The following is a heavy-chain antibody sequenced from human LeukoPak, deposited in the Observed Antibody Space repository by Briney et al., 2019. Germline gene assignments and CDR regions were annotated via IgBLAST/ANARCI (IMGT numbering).Heavy chain of an antibody. D-gene: IGHD2/OR15-2a*01. V-gene: IGHV1-69*06. CDR1: GYTFTGYY. CDR3: ARGMKGPYYYYYYMDV. Sequence: GASVKVSCKASGYTFTGYYMHWVRQAPGQGLEWMGGIIPIFGTANYAQKFQGRVTITADKSTSTAYMELSSLRSEDTAVYYCARGMKGPYYYYYYMDVWGKGTTVTISS. J-gene: IGHJ6*03. CDR2: IIPIFGTA.